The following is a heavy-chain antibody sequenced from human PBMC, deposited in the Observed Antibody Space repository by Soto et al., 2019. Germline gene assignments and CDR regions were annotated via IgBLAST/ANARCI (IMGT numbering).Heavy chain of an antibody. V-gene: IGHV4-38-2*02. J-gene: IGHJ4*02. CDR1: GYSISSGYY. CDR2: IYHSGST. CDR3: AREYDSSGYFDY. D-gene: IGHD3-22*01. Sequence: SETLSLTCAVSGYSISSGYYWGWIRQPPGKGLEWIGSIYHSGSTYYNPSLKSRVTISVDTSKNQFSLKLSSVTAADTAVYYCAREYDSSGYFDYWGQGTLVTVS.